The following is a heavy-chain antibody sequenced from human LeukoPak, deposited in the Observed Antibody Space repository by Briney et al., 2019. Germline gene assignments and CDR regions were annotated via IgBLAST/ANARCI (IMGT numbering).Heavy chain of an antibody. J-gene: IGHJ6*02. D-gene: IGHD6-13*01. CDR2: INPNSGGT. CDR1: GYTFTGYY. CDR3: ARQGDGAAAVPYGMDV. V-gene: IGHV1-2*02. Sequence: ASVKVSCKASGYTFTGYYMHWVRQAPGQGLEWMGWINPNSGGTNYAQKFQGRVTMTRDTSISTAYMELSRLRSDDTAVYYCARQGDGAAAVPYGMDVWGQGTTVTVSS.